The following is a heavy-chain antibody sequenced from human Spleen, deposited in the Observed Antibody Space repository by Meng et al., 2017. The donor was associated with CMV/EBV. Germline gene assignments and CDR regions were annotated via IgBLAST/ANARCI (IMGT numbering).Heavy chain of an antibody. V-gene: IGHV4-4*07. D-gene: IGHD3-10*01. CDR2: IYYSGST. Sequence: AGLGSLKPSEILPLTCIVFGGSLSSYYRSWIRQPAGKGMEWIGSIYYSGSTYYNPSLKSRVTISVDTSKNQFSLKLSSVTAADTAVYYCARDYYGSGTSPWGQGTLVTVSS. CDR1: GGSLSSYY. CDR3: ARDYYGSGTSP. J-gene: IGHJ5*02.